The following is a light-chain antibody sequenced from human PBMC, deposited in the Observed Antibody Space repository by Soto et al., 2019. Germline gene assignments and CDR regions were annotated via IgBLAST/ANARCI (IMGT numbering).Light chain of an antibody. Sequence: TQMTQSPSTLSASVGDRVTLTCRASQNINNWLAWYQQKPGKAPKVLIYDASSLESGVPSRFSGSGSGTEFTLTISSLQPDDFATYYCQQYDGNFGPGT. CDR3: QQYDGN. CDR1: QNINNW. CDR2: DAS. V-gene: IGKV1-5*01. J-gene: IGKJ3*01.